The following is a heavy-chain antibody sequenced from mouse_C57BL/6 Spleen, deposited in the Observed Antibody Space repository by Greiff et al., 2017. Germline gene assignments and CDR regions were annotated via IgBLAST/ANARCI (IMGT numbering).Heavy chain of an antibody. CDR3: VRHDGRLWYFDV. Sequence: EVHLVESGGGLVQPKGSLKLSCAASGFSFNTYAMNWVRQAPGKGLEWVARIRSKSNNYATYYADSVKDRFTISRDDSESMLYLQMNNLKTEDTAMYYCVRHDGRLWYFDVWGTGTTVTVSS. J-gene: IGHJ1*03. V-gene: IGHV10-1*01. CDR1: GFSFNTYA. D-gene: IGHD2-3*01. CDR2: IRSKSNNYAT.